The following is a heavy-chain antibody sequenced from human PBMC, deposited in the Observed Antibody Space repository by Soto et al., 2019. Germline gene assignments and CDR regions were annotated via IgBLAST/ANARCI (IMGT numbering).Heavy chain of an antibody. CDR2: IIPILGIA. CDR1: GGTFSSYT. D-gene: IGHD3-3*02. Sequence: GASVKVSCKASGGTFSSYTISWVRQAPGQGLEWMGRIIPILGIANYAQKXXXXXXXTXXKSTSTAYMELSSLRSEDTAVYYCAXELNRHFWSGTRPLDYWGQGTLVTVSS. CDR3: AXELNRHFWSGTRPLDY. J-gene: IGHJ4*02. V-gene: IGHV1-69*02.